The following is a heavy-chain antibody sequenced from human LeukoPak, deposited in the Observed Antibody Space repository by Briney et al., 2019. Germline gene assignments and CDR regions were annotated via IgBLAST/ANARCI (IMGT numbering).Heavy chain of an antibody. V-gene: IGHV3-7*01. CDR1: GSTFSTNW. J-gene: IGHJ4*02. Sequence: GGSLRLSCEASGSTFSTNWMSWVRQAPGKGLEWVASINPDGSRKLYVDSVKGRFTISRDNTKNSLYLQMNSLGAEDTAMYYCAKLLGSATTYDYWGQGTRVTVSS. CDR2: INPDGSRK. CDR3: AKLLGSATTYDY. D-gene: IGHD5-24*01.